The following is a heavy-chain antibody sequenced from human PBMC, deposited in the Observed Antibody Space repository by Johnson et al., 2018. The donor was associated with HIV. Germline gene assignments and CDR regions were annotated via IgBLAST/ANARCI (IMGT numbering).Heavy chain of an antibody. J-gene: IGHJ3*02. V-gene: IGHV3-48*04. Sequence: EQLVESGGGLVQPGGSLRLSCAASGFTFSSYCMSWVRQAPGKGLEWVSSMSSSGTTIYIAASVKRRFPISRDNAKNSLYLQMNSLRAEDTAIYYCARGNMIVVVSGGFDIWGQGTMVTVSS. CDR2: MSSSGTTI. CDR3: ARGNMIVVVSGGFDI. D-gene: IGHD3-22*01. CDR1: GFTFSSYC.